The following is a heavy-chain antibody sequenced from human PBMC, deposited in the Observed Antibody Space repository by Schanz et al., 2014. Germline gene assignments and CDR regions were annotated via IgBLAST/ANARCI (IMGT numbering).Heavy chain of an antibody. CDR1: GFTFNSYA. J-gene: IGHJ6*02. Sequence: DVQLLESGGGLVQPGGSLRLSCAASGFTFNSYAMTWVRQAPGKGLEWVSIISHSGGRKYYADSVKGRFTISRDNSENTMYLQMDSLSADDTAVSYCAKGMGYCSGGSCYDCYYYGLDVWGQGTTVTVSS. CDR2: ISHSGGRK. CDR3: AKGMGYCSGGSCYDCYYYGLDV. V-gene: IGHV3-23*01. D-gene: IGHD2-15*01.